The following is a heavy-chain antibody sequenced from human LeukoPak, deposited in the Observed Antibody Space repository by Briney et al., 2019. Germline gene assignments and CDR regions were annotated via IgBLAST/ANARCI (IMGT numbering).Heavy chain of an antibody. CDR2: IGTAGDT. CDR3: ARGAYYYGMDV. J-gene: IGHJ6*02. V-gene: IGHV3-13*01. Sequence: PGGSLRFSCAASGFTFSSYDMHWVRQATGKGLEWVSAIGTAGDTYYPGSVKGRFTISRENAKNSLYLQMNSLRAGDTAVYYCARGAYYYGMDVWGQGTTVTVSS. CDR1: GFTFSSYD.